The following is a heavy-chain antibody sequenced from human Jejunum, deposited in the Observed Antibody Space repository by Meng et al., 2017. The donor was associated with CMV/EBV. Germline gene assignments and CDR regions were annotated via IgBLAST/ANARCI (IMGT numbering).Heavy chain of an antibody. CDR1: SYF. J-gene: IGHJ4*02. Sequence: SYFWTWIRQPPGKGLEWLGYVYYDGGSTNYNPSLKSRVTISVDSPENQFSLKLTSVTAADTAVYYCARVPAELGSSSSSYYFDSWGQGTRVTVSS. V-gene: IGHV4-59*01. CDR2: VYYDGGST. D-gene: IGHD6-13*01. CDR3: ARVPAELGSSSSSYYFDS.